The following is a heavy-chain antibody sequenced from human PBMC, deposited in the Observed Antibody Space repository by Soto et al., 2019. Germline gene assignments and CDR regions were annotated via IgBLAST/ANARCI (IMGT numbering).Heavy chain of an antibody. Sequence: GGSLRLSCAASGFTFSSYGMHWVRQAPGKGLEWVAVISYDGSNKYYADSVKGRFTISRDNSKNTLYLQMDSLRAEDTAVYYCAKDLYSGSSHPDYWGQGTLVTVSS. D-gene: IGHD1-26*01. CDR2: ISYDGSNK. V-gene: IGHV3-30*18. J-gene: IGHJ4*02. CDR1: GFTFSSYG. CDR3: AKDLYSGSSHPDY.